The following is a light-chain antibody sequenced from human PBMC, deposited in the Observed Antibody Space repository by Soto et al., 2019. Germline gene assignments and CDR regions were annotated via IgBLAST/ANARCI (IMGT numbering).Light chain of an antibody. J-gene: IGKJ5*01. CDR1: QTVSNQ. CDR3: QQRAGSST. V-gene: IGKV3-11*01. CDR2: DAS. Sequence: EIVLTQSPVTLSLSPGERATLSCRACQTVSNQLAWYQQKPGQAPRLLIYDASRRVTGIPARFSGSGSGTDFTLTLSSLEPEDFAVYYCQQRAGSSTFGQGTRLEIK.